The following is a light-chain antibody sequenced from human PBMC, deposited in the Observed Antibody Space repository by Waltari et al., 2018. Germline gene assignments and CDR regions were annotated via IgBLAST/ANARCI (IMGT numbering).Light chain of an antibody. CDR3: SVWDDSLNGQV. J-gene: IGLJ2*01. CDR1: TSNIANNA. V-gene: IGLV1-36*01. CDR2: YDD. Sequence: QSVLTQPPSVSEAPRQRVTISCSGSTSNIANNAVNWYQQLRGKAPKLLIYYDDLLPSGVSDRFSASKSGTSASLAISGLQSEDEADYYCSVWDDSLNGQVFGGGTKLTVL.